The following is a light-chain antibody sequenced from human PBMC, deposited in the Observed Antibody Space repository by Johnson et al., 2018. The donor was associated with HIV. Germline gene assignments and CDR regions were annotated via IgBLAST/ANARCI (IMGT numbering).Light chain of an antibody. J-gene: IGLJ1*01. CDR3: GTWESSLSAGGYV. Sequence: HSVLTQPPSVSAAPGQKVTISCSGSSSNIGNNYVSWSQQLPGTAPKLLIYDNNKRPSGIPDRFSGSKSVTSATLRITGLQTGDEADYYCGTWESSLSAGGYVFGTGTKVTVL. CDR1: SSNIGNNY. V-gene: IGLV1-51*01. CDR2: DNN.